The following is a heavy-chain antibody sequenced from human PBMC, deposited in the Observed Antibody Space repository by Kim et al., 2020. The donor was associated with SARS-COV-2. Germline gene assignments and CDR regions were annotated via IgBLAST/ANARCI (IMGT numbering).Heavy chain of an antibody. D-gene: IGHD3-9*01. CDR1: GFTFSSYG. J-gene: IGHJ3*02. CDR3: AKVRDILTGYYKVDAFDI. V-gene: IGHV3-33*06. Sequence: GGSLRLSCAVSGFTFSSYGMHWVRQAPGKGLEWVAVIWYDGTNKYYADSVKGRFTISRDNSKNTLYLQMNSLRAEDTAVYYCAKVRDILTGYYKVDAFDIWGQGTMVTVSS. CDR2: IWYDGTNK.